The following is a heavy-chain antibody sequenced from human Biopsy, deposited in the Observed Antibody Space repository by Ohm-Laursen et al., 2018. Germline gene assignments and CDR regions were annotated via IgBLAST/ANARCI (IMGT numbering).Heavy chain of an antibody. D-gene: IGHD3-3*01. CDR2: IFYSANT. CDR3: ARLYRLDDYWNDDPPDAFDV. V-gene: IGHV4-31*03. J-gene: IGHJ3*01. Sequence: SQTLSLTCTVSGVSINGGRYYWNWIRHHPGKGLEWIGNIFYSANTYYNPSLKSRVTISVDTSKNQFSLKLSSVTAADTAVFFCARLYRLDDYWNDDPPDAFDVWAQGTMVTVSS. CDR1: GVSINGGRYY.